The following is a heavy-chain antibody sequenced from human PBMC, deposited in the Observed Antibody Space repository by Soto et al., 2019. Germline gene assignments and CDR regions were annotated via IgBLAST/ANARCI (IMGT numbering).Heavy chain of an antibody. CDR3: ARDGYNRGGFDY. Sequence: QVQLVESGGGVVPPGGSLRVSCVASGFTFSSYNMHWVRQAPGEGLEWVAVISFDGANTFYADSVKCRFTISRDISRDTLYVQMSSLRDEDTAIYYCARDGYNRGGFDYWGQGTLVTVSS. CDR1: GFTFSSYN. J-gene: IGHJ4*02. CDR2: ISFDGANT. V-gene: IGHV3-30-3*01. D-gene: IGHD3-10*01.